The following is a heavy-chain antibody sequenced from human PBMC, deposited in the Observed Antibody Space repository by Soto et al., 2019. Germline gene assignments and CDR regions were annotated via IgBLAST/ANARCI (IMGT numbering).Heavy chain of an antibody. CDR3: ARDRRQRLVKDGFDI. J-gene: IGHJ3*02. V-gene: IGHV3-20*04. CDR2: INWNGNSI. Sequence: EVQLVESGGGVVRPGGSLRLACTASGFTFDDYGMSWVRQAPGKGLEWVFAINWNGNSIGYADSVKGRFTISRDNAKHSLYLQMNSLRVEDTALYYCARDRRQRLVKDGFDIWGQGTMVTVSS. D-gene: IGHD6-13*01. CDR1: GFTFDDYG.